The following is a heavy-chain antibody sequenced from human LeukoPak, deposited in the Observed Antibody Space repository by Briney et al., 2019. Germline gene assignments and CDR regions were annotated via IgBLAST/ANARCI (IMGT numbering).Heavy chain of an antibody. CDR3: ASSPRYSYGYSDY. V-gene: IGHV1-69*13. CDR1: GYTFTGYG. D-gene: IGHD5-18*01. CDR2: IIPIFGTA. J-gene: IGHJ4*02. Sequence: GASVKVSCKASGYTFTGYGISWVRQAPGQGLEWMGGIIPIFGTANYAQKFQGRVTITADESTSTAYMELSSLRSEDTAVYYCASSPRYSYGYSDYWGQGTLVTVSS.